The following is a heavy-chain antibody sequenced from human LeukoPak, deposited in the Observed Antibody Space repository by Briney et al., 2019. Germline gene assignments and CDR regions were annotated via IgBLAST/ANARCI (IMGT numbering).Heavy chain of an antibody. CDR2: INHSGST. J-gene: IGHJ5*02. CDR1: GVSLGGYS. Sequence: SETLSLTCAVYGVSLGGYSWSWIRQPPGKGLEWIGEINHSGSTNYNPSLKSRVTISVDTSKNQFSLKLSSVTAADTAVYYCARLGPPVRITMVRGVRFDPWGQGTLVTVSS. V-gene: IGHV4-34*01. CDR3: ARLGPPVRITMVRGVRFDP. D-gene: IGHD3-10*01.